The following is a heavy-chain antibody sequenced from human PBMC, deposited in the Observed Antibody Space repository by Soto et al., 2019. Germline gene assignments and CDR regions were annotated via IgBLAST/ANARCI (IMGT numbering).Heavy chain of an antibody. CDR1: GYTFTSYD. J-gene: IGHJ6*03. CDR2: MNPNSGNT. D-gene: IGHD2-2*01. CDR3: ARVVSRVVVVPTAHYYYYLTV. Sequence: QVQLVQSGAEVKKPGASVKVSCKASGYTFTSYDINWVRQATGQGLEWMGWMNPNSGNTGYAQKFQCRVTMTRNTSISTDYMVLSSVKSEVTAVYYCARVVSRVVVVPTAHYYYYLTVWGKGPAVTVSS. V-gene: IGHV1-8*01.